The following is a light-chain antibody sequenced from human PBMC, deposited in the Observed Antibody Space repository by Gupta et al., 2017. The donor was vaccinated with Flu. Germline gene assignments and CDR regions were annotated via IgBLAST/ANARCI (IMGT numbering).Light chain of an antibody. CDR2: VAS. J-gene: IGKJ4*01. V-gene: IGKV1-33*01. Sequence: DIHMTQSPSSLSASLCGRVTITCQASQAITYYLNWLQQKPGKARRLLISVASNLEGRVPPRFSGSGAGTYFPVTITNLQDDDLATYWCQQYENLPLTFGGGTKVEVK. CDR1: QAITYY. CDR3: QQYENLPLT.